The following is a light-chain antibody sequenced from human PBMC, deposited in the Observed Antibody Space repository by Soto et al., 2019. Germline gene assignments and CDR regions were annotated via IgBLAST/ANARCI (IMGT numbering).Light chain of an antibody. J-gene: IGLJ2*01. CDR2: VGTGGIVG. CDR1: SGYSNYK. V-gene: IGLV9-49*01. CDR3: GADHGSGSNVV. Sequence: QSVLTQPPSASASLGASVTLTCTLSSGYSNYKVDWYQQRPGKGPRFVMRVGTGGIVGSKGDDIPDRFSVLGSGLNRYLTIKDIQEEDESDYHCGADHGSGSNVVFGGGTKVTVL.